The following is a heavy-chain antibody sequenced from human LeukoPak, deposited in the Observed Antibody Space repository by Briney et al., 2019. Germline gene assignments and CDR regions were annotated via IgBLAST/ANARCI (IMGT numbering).Heavy chain of an antibody. V-gene: IGHV4-30-2*01. CDR1: GFTFSSYA. Sequence: LRLSCAASGFTFSSYAMSWVRQAPGKGLEWIGYISYSGTTSYNPSLKSRVTISVDRSRNQFSLKLTSVTAADTAVYYCARLGPHLDYWGQGTLVTVSS. CDR2: ISYSGTT. D-gene: IGHD7-27*01. J-gene: IGHJ4*02. CDR3: ARLGPHLDY.